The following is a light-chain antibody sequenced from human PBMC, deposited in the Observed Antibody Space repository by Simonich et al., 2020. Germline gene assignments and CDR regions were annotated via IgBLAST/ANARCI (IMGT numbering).Light chain of an antibody. V-gene: IGKV4-1*01. CDR3: QQDYSTPPT. J-gene: IGKJ1*01. CDR2: WAS. Sequence: DTVMTQSPDSLAVSLGERATINCKSSQRVVYSSNNKNYLPCYQQNPGQPPKLPIYWASARQTGAPDRFRGSRSGTPFTLTSSSPRAEDMAVYNRQQDYSTPPTLGKGPKVEIK. CDR1: QRVVYSSNNKNY.